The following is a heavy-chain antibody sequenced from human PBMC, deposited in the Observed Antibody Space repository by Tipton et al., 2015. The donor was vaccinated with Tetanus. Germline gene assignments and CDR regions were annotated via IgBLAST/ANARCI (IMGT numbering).Heavy chain of an antibody. Sequence: QLVQSGPEVKKPGESLKISCKGSGYSFTSYWIGWVRQMPGKGLEWLGIIYPGDSDTRYSPSFQGQVSISADKSISTAYLQWSSRKASDPAMYDCARGGGAIFGVAGDAFDIWGQGTMVTVSS. CDR1: GYSFTSYW. J-gene: IGHJ3*02. CDR3: ARGGGAIFGVAGDAFDI. CDR2: IYPGDSDT. V-gene: IGHV5-51*01. D-gene: IGHD3-3*01.